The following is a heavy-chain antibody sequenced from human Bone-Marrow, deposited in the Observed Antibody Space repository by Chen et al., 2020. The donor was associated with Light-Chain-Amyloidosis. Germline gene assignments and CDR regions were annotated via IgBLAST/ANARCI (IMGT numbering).Heavy chain of an antibody. J-gene: IGHJ4*02. CDR1: GFTFSNYA. D-gene: IGHD3-16*01. Sequence: EVQLLESGGGLVQPGESLRLSCVASGFTFSNYAMNWVRQAPGKGLEWVSSISGSGGNIYYADSVKGRFSISRDNSKNTLYLQMNRLRAEDTAVYYCAPPPPDGPLGEFLSYFDYWGQGTLVTVSS. CDR3: APPPPDGPLGEFLSYFDY. V-gene: IGHV3-23*01. CDR2: ISGSGGNI.